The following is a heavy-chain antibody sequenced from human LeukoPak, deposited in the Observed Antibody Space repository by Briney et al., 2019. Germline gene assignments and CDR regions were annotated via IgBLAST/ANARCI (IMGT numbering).Heavy chain of an antibody. V-gene: IGHV4-4*02. J-gene: IGHJ5*02. CDR1: GVSISSSNW. CDR2: IYHSGTT. CDR3: ACLPGEQQLA. Sequence: PSETLSLTCAVSGVSISSSNWWSWVRPPPGKGLEWIGEIYHSGTTNYIPSLKSRVTISVDKSKNQFSLKLTSVTAADTAVYYCACLPGEQQLAWGQGTLVTVSS. D-gene: IGHD6-13*01.